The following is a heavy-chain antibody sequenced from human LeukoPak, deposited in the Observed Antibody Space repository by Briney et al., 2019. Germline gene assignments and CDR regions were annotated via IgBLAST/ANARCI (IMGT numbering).Heavy chain of an antibody. V-gene: IGHV3-7*01. D-gene: IGHD3-10*01. CDR1: GFTFDDYA. CDR2: IKQDGSEK. CDR3: ARKGSGVLLWFGELLLGAFDI. J-gene: IGHJ3*02. Sequence: AGRSLRLSCAASGFTFDDYAMHWVRQAPGKGLEWVANIKQDGSEKYYVDSVKGRFTISRDNAKNSLYLQMNSLRAEDTAVYYCARKGSGVLLWFGELLLGAFDIWGQGTMVTVSS.